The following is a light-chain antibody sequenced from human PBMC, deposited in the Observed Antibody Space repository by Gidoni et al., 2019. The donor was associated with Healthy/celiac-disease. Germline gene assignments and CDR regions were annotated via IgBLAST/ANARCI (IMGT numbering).Light chain of an antibody. J-gene: IGKJ3*01. CDR2: DAS. Sequence: EIVLTQSPATLSLSPGERATLSCRASQSVSSYLAWYQQKPGQAPRLLIYDASNRATGIPARFSGRGSGTDFTLTISSLEPEDFAVYYCQQRSNWPLTFGPXTKVDIK. CDR3: QQRSNWPLT. CDR1: QSVSSY. V-gene: IGKV3-11*01.